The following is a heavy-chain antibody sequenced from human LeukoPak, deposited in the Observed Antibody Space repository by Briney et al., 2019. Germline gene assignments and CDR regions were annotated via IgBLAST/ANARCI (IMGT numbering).Heavy chain of an antibody. J-gene: IGHJ6*04. D-gene: IGHD2-2*01. CDR2: ISSSSSYI. Sequence: GGSLRLSCAASGFAFSSYSMNWVRQAPGKGLEWVSSISSSSSYIYYADSVKGRFTISRDNAKNSLYLQMNSLRAEDTAVYYRARDSTRGPYHYYYGMDVWGKGTTVTVSS. CDR3: ARDSTRGPYHYYYGMDV. CDR1: GFAFSSYS. V-gene: IGHV3-21*01.